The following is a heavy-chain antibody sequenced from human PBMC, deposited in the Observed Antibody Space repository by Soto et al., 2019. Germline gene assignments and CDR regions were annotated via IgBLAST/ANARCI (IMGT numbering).Heavy chain of an antibody. D-gene: IGHD2-8*01. CDR1: GFMFSNYG. Sequence: QVQLVESGGGVVHPGRSLGLSCAGSGFMFSNYGMHWVRRAPGKGLEWVAFISYDGAETFYADSVKGRFTISRDNSERTLLLHKRSQKKEDTAVYYCAITNVADSSFDYWGQGTLVTVSS. V-gene: IGHV3-30*03. J-gene: IGHJ4*02. CDR3: AITNVADSSFDY. CDR2: ISYDGAET.